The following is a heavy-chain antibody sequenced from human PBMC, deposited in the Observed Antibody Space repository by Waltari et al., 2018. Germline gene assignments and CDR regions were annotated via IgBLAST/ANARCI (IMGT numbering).Heavy chain of an antibody. J-gene: IGHJ6*02. CDR1: GGSFSGYY. V-gene: IGHV4-34*01. CDR3: AREGRAARGRYYYYGIDV. CDR2: INHSGST. Sequence: GAGLLKPSETLSLTCAVYGGSFSGYYWSWIRQPPVKGLEWIGEINHSGSTNYNPSLKSRVTISVDTSKNQFSLKLSSVTAADTAVYYCAREGRAARGRYYYYGIDVWGQGTTVTVSS. D-gene: IGHD6-6*01.